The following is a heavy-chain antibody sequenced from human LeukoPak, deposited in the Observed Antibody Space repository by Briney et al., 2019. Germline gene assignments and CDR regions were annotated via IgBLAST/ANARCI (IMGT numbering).Heavy chain of an antibody. CDR1: GGSISSSSYY. CDR3: ARGFSSIDY. V-gene: IGHV4-61*02. CDR2: IYTSGST. D-gene: IGHD6-13*01. Sequence: SETLSLTCTVSGGSISSSSYYWGWIRQPAGKGLEWIGRIYTSGSTNYNPSLKSRVTMSVDTSKNQFSLKLSSVTAADTAVYYCARGFSSIDYWGQGTLVTVSS. J-gene: IGHJ4*02.